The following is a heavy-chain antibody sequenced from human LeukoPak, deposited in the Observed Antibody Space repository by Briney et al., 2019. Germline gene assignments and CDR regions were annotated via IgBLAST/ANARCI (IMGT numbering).Heavy chain of an antibody. CDR1: GFTFSSYA. V-gene: IGHV3-30*04. Sequence: GRSLRLSCAASGFTFSSYAMHWVRQAPGKGLEWVAHISDDGSNKYYADSVKGRFTISRDNSNNTLYLQMNSLRAEDTAVYYCARGGYYYDASGPDAFDIWGQGTVVTVSS. CDR3: ARGGYYYDASGPDAFDI. J-gene: IGHJ3*02. CDR2: ISDDGSNK. D-gene: IGHD3-22*01.